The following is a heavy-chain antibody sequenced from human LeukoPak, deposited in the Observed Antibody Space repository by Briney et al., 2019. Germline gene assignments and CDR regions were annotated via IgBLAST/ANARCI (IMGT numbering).Heavy chain of an antibody. D-gene: IGHD3-3*01. CDR1: GFTFSNNW. J-gene: IGHJ4*02. CDR2: IKQDGSEK. V-gene: IGHV3-7*03. CDR3: AKDISRGRFLEWLLFDY. Sequence: GGSLRLSCAASGFTFSNNWMSWVRQAPGKGLEWVANIKQDGSEKYYVDSVKGRFTISRDNAKNSLYLQMNSLRAEDTALYYCAKDISRGRFLEWLLFDYWGQGTLVTVSS.